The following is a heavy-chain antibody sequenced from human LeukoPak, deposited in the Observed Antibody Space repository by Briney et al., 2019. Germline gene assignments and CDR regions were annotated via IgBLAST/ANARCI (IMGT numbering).Heavy chain of an antibody. Sequence: GGSLRLSCAASGFTFSSYWMSWVRQAPGKGLEWVANIKQDGSEKYYVDSVKGRFTISRDNAKNSLYLQMNSPRAEDTAVYYCARVVLRFLEWYPGLDAFDIWGQGTMVTVSS. CDR1: GFTFSSYW. V-gene: IGHV3-7*04. J-gene: IGHJ3*02. D-gene: IGHD3-3*01. CDR2: IKQDGSEK. CDR3: ARVVLRFLEWYPGLDAFDI.